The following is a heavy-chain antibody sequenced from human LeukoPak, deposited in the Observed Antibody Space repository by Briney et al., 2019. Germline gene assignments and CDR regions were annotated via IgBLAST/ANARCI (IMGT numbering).Heavy chain of an antibody. V-gene: IGHV4-31*03. CDR3: ARANILTGPNY. J-gene: IGHJ4*02. Sequence: SQTLSLTCTVSGGSISSDGYYWSWIRQHPGKGLEWIGYIYYGGSTYYNPSLKSRVTISVDTSKNQFSLNLDSVTAADTAVYYCARANILTGPNYWGQGTLVTVSS. D-gene: IGHD3-9*01. CDR2: IYYGGST. CDR1: GGSISSDGYY.